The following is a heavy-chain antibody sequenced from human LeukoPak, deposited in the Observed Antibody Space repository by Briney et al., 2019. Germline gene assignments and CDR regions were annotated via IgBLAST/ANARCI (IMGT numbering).Heavy chain of an antibody. CDR2: IYTSGST. D-gene: IGHD3-22*01. V-gene: IGHV4-4*07. J-gene: IGHJ6*03. CDR1: GGSISSYY. Sequence: SETLSLTCTVSGGSISSYYWSWIRQPAGKGLEWIGRIYTSGSTNCNPSLKSRVTMSVDTSKNQFSLKLSSVTAADTAVYYCARASEDYDSSGWTGYYYMDVWGKGTTVTVSS. CDR3: ARASEDYDSSGWTGYYYMDV.